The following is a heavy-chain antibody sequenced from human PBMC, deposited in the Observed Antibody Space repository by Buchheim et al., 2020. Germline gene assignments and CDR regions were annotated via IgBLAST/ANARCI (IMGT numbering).Heavy chain of an antibody. J-gene: IGHJ4*02. CDR3: ARGGGIAAAALYYFDY. Sequence: QVQLQQWGAGLLKPSETLSLTCAVYGGSFSGYYWSWIRQPPGKGLEWIGEINHSGSTNYNPSLKSRVTISVDTSKNQSSLKLSSVTAADTAVYYCARGGGIAAAALYYFDYWGQGTL. D-gene: IGHD6-13*01. V-gene: IGHV4-34*01. CDR1: GGSFSGYY. CDR2: INHSGST.